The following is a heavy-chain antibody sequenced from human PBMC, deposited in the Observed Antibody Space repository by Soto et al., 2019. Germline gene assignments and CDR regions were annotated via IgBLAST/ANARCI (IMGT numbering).Heavy chain of an antibody. Sequence: SETLSLTCTVSARSITSHYWSWIRQPRGKGLEWIGYIYYNGSTNYNPSLRSRVTISVDTSKSQFSLKLTSVTAADTAVYYCARLGGYYQAFDSWGQGTLVTVS. CDR2: IYYNGST. J-gene: IGHJ4*02. D-gene: IGHD3-22*01. CDR3: ARLGGYYQAFDS. CDR1: ARSITSHY. V-gene: IGHV4-59*08.